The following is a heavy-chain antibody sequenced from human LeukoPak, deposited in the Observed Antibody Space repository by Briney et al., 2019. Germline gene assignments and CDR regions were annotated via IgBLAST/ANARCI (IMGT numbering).Heavy chain of an antibody. CDR1: VFSFSNYW. CDR2: IKQDGGEK. CDR3: GRADQKWFGESMVDY. J-gene: IGHJ4*02. Sequence: GGSLRLSCAASVFSFSNYWMNWVRQAPWKGLEWVANIKQDGGEKYYEDSVKGRFTISRDNAKNSLYLQMSGLRAEDTAVYYCGRADQKWFGESMVDYWGQGTLVTVSS. D-gene: IGHD3-10*01. V-gene: IGHV3-7*01.